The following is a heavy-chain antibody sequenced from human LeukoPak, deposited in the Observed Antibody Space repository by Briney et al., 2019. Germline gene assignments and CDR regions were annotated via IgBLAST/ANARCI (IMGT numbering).Heavy chain of an antibody. V-gene: IGHV3-21*04. CDR2: ISGNGGST. CDR1: GFTFSSYW. Sequence: GGSLRLSCAASGFTFSSYWMHWVRQAPGKGLEWVSAISGNGGSTYYADSVKGRFTISRDNAKNSLYLQMNSLRAEDTAVYYCARTSQWELYFDYWGQGTLVTVSS. J-gene: IGHJ4*02. D-gene: IGHD1-26*01. CDR3: ARTSQWELYFDY.